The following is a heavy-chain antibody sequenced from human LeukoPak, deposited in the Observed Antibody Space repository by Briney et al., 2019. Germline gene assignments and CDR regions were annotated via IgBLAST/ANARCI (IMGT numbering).Heavy chain of an antibody. J-gene: IGHJ3*02. CDR3: ARGGSRSRRGDDAFDI. CDR1: GYTYTKYA. Sequence: SVKVSCKSSGYTYTKYAMNWVRQAPAQAREGVGWISAYNGNTERAEKSQGTVTLATDASTSTAYVELRSLTSDDTAVYFCARGGSRSRRGDDAFDIWGQGTMVTVSS. V-gene: IGHV1-18*01. CDR2: ISAYNGNT. D-gene: IGHD3-10*01.